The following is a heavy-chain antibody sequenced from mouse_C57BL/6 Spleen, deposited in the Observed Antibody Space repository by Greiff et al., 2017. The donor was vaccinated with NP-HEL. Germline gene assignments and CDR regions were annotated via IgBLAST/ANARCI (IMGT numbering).Heavy chain of an antibody. Sequence: VQLVESGPGLAAPSQRLSITCTVSGFSLTSYGVSWVRQTPGKGLEWLGVIWGDGSTNYHSALISRLSISKDNSKSQVFLKLNSLQTDDTSTYYCAEHQDLGYYPMDYWGQGTPVTVSS. CDR3: AEHQDLGYYPMDY. CDR1: GFSLTSYG. D-gene: IGHD3-3*01. CDR2: IWGDGST. V-gene: IGHV2-3*01. J-gene: IGHJ4*01.